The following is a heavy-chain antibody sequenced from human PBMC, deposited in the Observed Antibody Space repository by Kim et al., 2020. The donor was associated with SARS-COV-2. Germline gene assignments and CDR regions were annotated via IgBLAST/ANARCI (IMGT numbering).Heavy chain of an antibody. V-gene: IGHV3-64D*06. Sequence: VKGRFTISRDNSKNTLYLQMSSLRAEDTAVYYCVKDGDWNAEMGGYYFDYWGQGTLVTVSS. CDR3: VKDGDWNAEMGGYYFDY. J-gene: IGHJ4*02. D-gene: IGHD1-1*01.